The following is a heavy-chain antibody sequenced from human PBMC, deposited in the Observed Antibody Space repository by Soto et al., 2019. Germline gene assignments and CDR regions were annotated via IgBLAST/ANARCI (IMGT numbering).Heavy chain of an antibody. CDR2: INHSGST. CDR1: GGSFSGYY. Sequence: PSETLSLTCAVYGGSFSGYYWSWIRQPPGKGLEWIGEINHSGSTNYNPSLKSRVTISVDTSKNQFSLKLSSVTAADTAVYYCARGHINPFTGYFDYWGQGTLVTVSS. D-gene: IGHD2-21*01. V-gene: IGHV4-34*01. J-gene: IGHJ4*02. CDR3: ARGHINPFTGYFDY.